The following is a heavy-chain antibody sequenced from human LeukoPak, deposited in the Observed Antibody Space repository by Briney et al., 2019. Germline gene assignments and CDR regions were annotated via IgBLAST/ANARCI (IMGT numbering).Heavy chain of an antibody. V-gene: IGHV1-18*01. CDR1: GYTFTSYG. J-gene: IGHJ4*02. CDR2: ISAYNGNT. CDR3: ARDGVGYCTNGVCYLFDY. Sequence: ASVKVSCKASGYTFTSYGIGWVRQAPGQGLEWMGWISAYNGNTNYAQKLQGRVTMTTDTSTSTAYMELRSLRSDDTAVYYCARDGVGYCTNGVCYLFDYWGQGTLVTVSS. D-gene: IGHD2-8*01.